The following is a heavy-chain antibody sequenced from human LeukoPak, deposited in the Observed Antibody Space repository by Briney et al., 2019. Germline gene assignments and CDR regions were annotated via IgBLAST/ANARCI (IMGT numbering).Heavy chain of an antibody. Sequence: ASVEVSCKASGYTFTGYYMHWVRQAPGQGLEWMGWINPNSGGTNYAQKFQGRVTMTRDTSISTAYMELSRLRSDDTAVYYCARDGGDLVAFDIWGQGTMVTVSS. V-gene: IGHV1-2*02. CDR2: INPNSGGT. CDR3: ARDGGDLVAFDI. D-gene: IGHD2-21*02. CDR1: GYTFTGYY. J-gene: IGHJ3*02.